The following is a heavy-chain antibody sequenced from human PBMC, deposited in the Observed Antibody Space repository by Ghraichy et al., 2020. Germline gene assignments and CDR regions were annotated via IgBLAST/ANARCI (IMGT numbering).Heavy chain of an antibody. D-gene: IGHD2/OR15-2a*01. Sequence: GESLNISCEGSGFTFSDYGMNWFRQAPGKGLEWVSSISSSGSLTKYTDSLRGRFTVSRDNAQNSLYLQMNSLTVEDTGFYFCARGLRKASFLDNWFDPWGQGTLVTVSS. J-gene: IGHJ5*02. CDR2: ISSSGSLT. CDR3: ARGLRKASFLDNWFDP. CDR1: GFTFSDYG. V-gene: IGHV3-21*01.